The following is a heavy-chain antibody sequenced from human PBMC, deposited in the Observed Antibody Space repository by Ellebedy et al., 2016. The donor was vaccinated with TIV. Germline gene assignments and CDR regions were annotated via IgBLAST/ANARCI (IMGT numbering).Heavy chain of an antibody. CDR2: INHSGST. V-gene: IGHV4-34*01. CDR1: GGSFSGYY. Sequence: SETLSLTCAVYGGSFSGYYWSWIRQPPGKGLEWIGEINHSGSTNYNPSLKSRVTISVDTSKNQFSLKLSSVTAADTAVYYCARLAVSGGYGDYWGQGTLVTVSS. J-gene: IGHJ4*02. D-gene: IGHD3-22*01. CDR3: ARLAVSGGYGDY.